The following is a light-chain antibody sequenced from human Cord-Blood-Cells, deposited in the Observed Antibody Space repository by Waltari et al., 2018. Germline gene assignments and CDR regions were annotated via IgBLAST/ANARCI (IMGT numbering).Light chain of an antibody. CDR2: DVS. CDR3: SSYTGSSTWV. J-gene: IGLJ3*02. Sequence: QSALTQPASVSGSPGQSLTISCTGTSSDVGGYNYVSWYQQHPGKAPKLMIYDVSNRPSGVSNRFSGSKSGNTASLTISGLQAEDEADYYCSSYTGSSTWVFGGGTKLTVL. CDR1: SSDVGGYNY. V-gene: IGLV2-14*01.